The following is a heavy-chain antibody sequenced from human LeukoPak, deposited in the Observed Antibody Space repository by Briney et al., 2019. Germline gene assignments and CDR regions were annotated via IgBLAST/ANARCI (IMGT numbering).Heavy chain of an antibody. J-gene: IGHJ4*02. CDR2: INHSGST. CDR1: GESFSGYC. V-gene: IGHV4-34*01. Sequence: SETLSLTCAVYGESFSGYCWNCIRQPPGKGLEWIGEINHSGSTNYNPSLKSRVTISVDTSKNQFSLKVNSVTAADTAVYYCARGGGWGNWNDAVDYWGQGTLVTVSS. CDR3: ARGGGWGNWNDAVDY. D-gene: IGHD1-1*01.